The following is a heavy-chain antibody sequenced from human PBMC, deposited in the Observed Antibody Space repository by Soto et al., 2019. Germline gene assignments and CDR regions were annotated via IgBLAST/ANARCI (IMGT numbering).Heavy chain of an antibody. CDR1: GFTVSNNY. J-gene: IGHJ3*02. V-gene: IGHV3-53*01. CDR2: IYRAGTT. Sequence: EVQLVESGGGLIQPGGSLRLSCAVSGFTVSNNYMTWVRQAAGKGLDWVSVIYRAGTTYYADSVKGRFTISRDNSKNTLFLQMNNLRAEDTAVYYCATGTTPHDAFDIWGQGTMVTVSS. CDR3: ATGTTPHDAFDI. D-gene: IGHD1-1*01.